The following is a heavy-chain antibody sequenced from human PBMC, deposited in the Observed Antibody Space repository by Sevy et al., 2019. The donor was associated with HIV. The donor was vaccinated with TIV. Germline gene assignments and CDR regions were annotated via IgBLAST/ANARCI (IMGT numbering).Heavy chain of an antibody. D-gene: IGHD1-26*01. CDR2: TSYDGSHK. CDR3: ARGENDDEFFQY. V-gene: IGHV3-30*03. CDR1: GFTFSSYG. Sequence: LSLTCAASGFTFSSYGMHWVRQAPGKGLEWVAVTSYDGSHKYYTDSVKGRFTVSRDNSRNILSLEMNNLRRDDTAVYYCARGENDDEFFQYWGQGTLVTVSS. J-gene: IGHJ1*01.